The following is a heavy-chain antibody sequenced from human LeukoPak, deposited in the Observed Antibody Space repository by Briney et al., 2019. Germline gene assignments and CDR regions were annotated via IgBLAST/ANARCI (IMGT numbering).Heavy chain of an antibody. D-gene: IGHD3-22*01. J-gene: IGHJ4*02. CDR2: ISDSGGST. CDR1: GFTFSSYA. CDR3: AKGRGSGYYTPFDY. Sequence: PGGSLSLSCAASGFTFSSYAMSWVRQAPGKGLEWVSVISDSGGSTYYADSVKGRFTISRDNSKNTLHLQMNSLRAEDTAVYYCAKGRGSGYYTPFDYWGQGTLVTVSS. V-gene: IGHV3-23*01.